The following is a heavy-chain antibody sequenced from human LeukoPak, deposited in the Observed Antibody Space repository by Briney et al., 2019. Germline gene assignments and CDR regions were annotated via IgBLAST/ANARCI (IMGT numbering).Heavy chain of an antibody. CDR2: ISSSSSTI. J-gene: IGHJ6*02. D-gene: IGHD3-16*01. V-gene: IGHV3-48*02. CDR1: GFTFNNAW. CDR3: ARASRGGYYYGIDV. Sequence: GGSLRLSCAASGFTFNNAWMSWVRQAPGKGLEWVSYISSSSSTIYYADSVKGRFTISRDNAKNSLYLQMNSLRDEDTAVYYCARASRGGYYYGIDVWGRGTTVTVSS.